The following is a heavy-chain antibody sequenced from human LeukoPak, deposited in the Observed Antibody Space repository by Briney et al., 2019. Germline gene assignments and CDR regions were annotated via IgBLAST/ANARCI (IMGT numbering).Heavy chain of an antibody. CDR1: GFTFSSYA. Sequence: GGSLRLSCAASGFTFSSYAMHWVRQAPGKGLEWVAVISYDGSNKYYADSVKGRFTISRDNSKNTLYLQMNSLRAEDTAVYYCARKPGRYCSGGSCYFDYWGQGTLVTVSS. D-gene: IGHD2-15*01. CDR2: ISYDGSNK. V-gene: IGHV3-30*04. J-gene: IGHJ4*02. CDR3: ARKPGRYCSGGSCYFDY.